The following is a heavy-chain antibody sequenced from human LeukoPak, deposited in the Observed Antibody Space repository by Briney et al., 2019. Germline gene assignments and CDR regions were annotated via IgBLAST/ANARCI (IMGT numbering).Heavy chain of an antibody. J-gene: IGHJ6*03. CDR2: ISYDGSNK. D-gene: IGHD6-6*01. Sequence: GGSLRLSCAASGFTFSSYAMHWVRQAPGKGLEWVAVISYDGSNKYYADSVKGRFTISRDNSKNTLYLQMNSLRAEDTAVYYCAREFAAARPPSDYYYMDVWGKGTTVTVSS. CDR1: GFTFSSYA. CDR3: AREFAAARPPSDYYYMDV. V-gene: IGHV3-30-3*01.